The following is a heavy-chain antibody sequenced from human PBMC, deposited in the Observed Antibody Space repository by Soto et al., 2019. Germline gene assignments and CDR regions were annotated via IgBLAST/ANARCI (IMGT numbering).Heavy chain of an antibody. D-gene: IGHD2-2*02. Sequence: SQTLSLTCAISGDSVSSNRAAWNWVRQSPSRGLEWLGRTYYRSKWYNDYAVSVKSRITINPDTSKNQFSLQRNSVTPEDTARKYCARAGYCSSTSCYIMDYDDGMDVWGQGTTVAVSS. CDR2: TYYRSKWYN. V-gene: IGHV6-1*01. CDR1: GDSVSSNRAA. CDR3: ARAGYCSSTSCYIMDYDDGMDV. J-gene: IGHJ6*02.